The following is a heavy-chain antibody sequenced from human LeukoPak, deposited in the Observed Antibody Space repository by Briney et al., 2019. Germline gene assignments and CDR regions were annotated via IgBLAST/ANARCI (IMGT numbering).Heavy chain of an antibody. CDR3: ARTLSGYSSSGYYYYMDV. D-gene: IGHD6-19*01. J-gene: IGHJ6*03. CDR2: ISSSGSTI. V-gene: IGHV3-48*03. Sequence: GGSLRLSCAASGFTFSSYEMNWVRQAPGKGLEWVSYISSSGSTIYYADSVKGRFTISRDNAKSSLYLQMNSLRAEDTAVYYCARTLSGYSSSGYYYYMDVWGKGTTVTISS. CDR1: GFTFSSYE.